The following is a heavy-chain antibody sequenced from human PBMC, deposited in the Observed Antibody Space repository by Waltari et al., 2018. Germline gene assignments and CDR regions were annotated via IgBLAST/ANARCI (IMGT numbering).Heavy chain of an antibody. CDR1: GFNFNIYS. CDR3: ARDLDCTVTTCERDDGFDL. D-gene: IGHD2-21*02. V-gene: IGHV3-21*01. J-gene: IGHJ3*01. Sequence: DVELVESGGGLVKPGGSLRLSCAASGFNFNIYSMNWVRRAPGKGVEWVASSISRRNYRFYADAVKGRCTISGDNAKNALYLQMDSLRAEDTAVYYCARDLDCTVTTCERDDGFDLWGQGTVVTVSS. CDR2: SISRRNYR.